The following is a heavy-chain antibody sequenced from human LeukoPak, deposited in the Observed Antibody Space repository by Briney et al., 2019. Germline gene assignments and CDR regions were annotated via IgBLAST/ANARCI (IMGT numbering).Heavy chain of an antibody. CDR2: ISARGGRT. CDR1: GFTFSTYA. J-gene: IGHJ4*02. Sequence: GGSLRLSCAASGFTFSTYAMIWVRQARGKGLEWVSAISARGGRTYYADSVKGRFTISRDNSKNTPYLQMNSLSAEDTAVYYCASRDPCSGNNCYGIGYWGQGTLVTVSS. CDR3: ASRDPCSGNNCYGIGY. D-gene: IGHD2-15*01. V-gene: IGHV3-23*01.